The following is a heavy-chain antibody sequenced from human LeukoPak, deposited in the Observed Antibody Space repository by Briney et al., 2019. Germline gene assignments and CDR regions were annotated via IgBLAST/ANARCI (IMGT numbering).Heavy chain of an antibody. D-gene: IGHD2-2*01. CDR2: INHSGST. V-gene: IGHV4-34*01. Sequence: SETLSLTCAVYGGSFSGYYWSWIRQPPGKGLEWIGEINHSGSTNYNPSLKSRVTISVDTSKNQFSLKLSSVTAADTAVYYCARGRILVAWGQGTLVTVSS. CDR1: GGSFSGYY. CDR3: ARGRILVA. J-gene: IGHJ5*02.